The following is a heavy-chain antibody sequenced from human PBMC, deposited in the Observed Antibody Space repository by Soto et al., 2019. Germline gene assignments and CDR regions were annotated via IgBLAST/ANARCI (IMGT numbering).Heavy chain of an antibody. CDR1: GYTFTAYY. J-gene: IGHJ6*02. Sequence: AAVKVSCKDSGYTFTAYYLHWLRQAPGQGLEWMGWINPNSGGTNYAQKFQGRATMTRDTSSSTAYMELSRVRSDDTAIYYCARDPTTVTLGYYYGMDVWGQGTTVTVSS. V-gene: IGHV1-2*02. CDR2: INPNSGGT. CDR3: ARDPTTVTLGYYYGMDV. D-gene: IGHD4-17*01.